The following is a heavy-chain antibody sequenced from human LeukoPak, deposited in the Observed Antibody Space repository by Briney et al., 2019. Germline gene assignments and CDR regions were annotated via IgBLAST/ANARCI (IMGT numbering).Heavy chain of an antibody. D-gene: IGHD6-13*01. Sequence: GGSLRLSCAASGFTFSSYATSWVRQAPGKGLEWVSAISGSGGSTYYADSVKGRFTISRDNSKNTLYLQMNSLRAEDTAVYYCAKDLGAAGLNDYWGQGTLVTVSS. CDR3: AKDLGAAGLNDY. CDR2: ISGSGGST. V-gene: IGHV3-23*01. CDR1: GFTFSSYA. J-gene: IGHJ4*02.